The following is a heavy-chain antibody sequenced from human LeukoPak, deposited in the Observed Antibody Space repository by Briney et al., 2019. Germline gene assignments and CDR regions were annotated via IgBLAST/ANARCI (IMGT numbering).Heavy chain of an antibody. CDR3: ARVGLDYYDSSGPYAFDI. Sequence: SETLSLTCTVSGGTISSYYWSWIRLPPGKGLEWIGYIYYSGSTNYNPSLKSRVTISVDTSKNQFSLKLSSVTAADTAVYYCARVGLDYYDSSGPYAFDIWGQGTMVTVSS. J-gene: IGHJ3*02. D-gene: IGHD3-22*01. V-gene: IGHV4-59*01. CDR1: GGTISSYY. CDR2: IYYSGST.